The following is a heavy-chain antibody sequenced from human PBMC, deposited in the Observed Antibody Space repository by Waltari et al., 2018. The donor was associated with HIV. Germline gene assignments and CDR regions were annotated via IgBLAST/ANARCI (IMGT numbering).Heavy chain of an antibody. V-gene: IGHV1-46*03. CDR1: GYTFIVNY. Sequence: QVQLVQSGAEVKKPGTSVKVSCKASGYTFIVNYIHWVRQAPGQGLEWMGVVNPGSGNTNYAQKFQGRLTMTRDTSTSTVYMELSSLRSEDTAIYYCARQWWSEGAFDIWGQGTTVTVSS. D-gene: IGHD2-15*01. J-gene: IGHJ3*02. CDR3: ARQWWSEGAFDI. CDR2: VNPGSGNT.